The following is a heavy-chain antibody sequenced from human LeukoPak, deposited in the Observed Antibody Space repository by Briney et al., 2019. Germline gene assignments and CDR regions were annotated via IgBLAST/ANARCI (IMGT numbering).Heavy chain of an antibody. Sequence: ASVKVSCKASGYTFTGYYMHWVRQAPGQGLEWMGWINPNSGGTNYAQKFQGRVTMTRDTPISTAYMELSRLRSDDTAVYYCARGVARDYYYYYMDVWGKGTTVTVSS. J-gene: IGHJ6*03. CDR2: INPNSGGT. CDR3: ARGVARDYYYYYMDV. CDR1: GYTFTGYY. D-gene: IGHD2-15*01. V-gene: IGHV1-2*02.